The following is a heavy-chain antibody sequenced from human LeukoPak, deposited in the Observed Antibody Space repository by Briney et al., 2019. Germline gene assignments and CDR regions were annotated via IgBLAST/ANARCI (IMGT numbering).Heavy chain of an antibody. CDR3: VSDSRAVGPFDY. Sequence: SETLSLTCTVSGGSISSYYWSWIRQPPGKGLEWIGYIYYSGSTNYNPSLKSRVTISVDTSKSQFSLELSSVTAADTAIYVRVSDSRAVGPFDYWGQGTLVTVSS. D-gene: IGHD3-10*01. V-gene: IGHV4-59*12. CDR2: IYYSGST. CDR1: GGSISSYY. J-gene: IGHJ4*02.